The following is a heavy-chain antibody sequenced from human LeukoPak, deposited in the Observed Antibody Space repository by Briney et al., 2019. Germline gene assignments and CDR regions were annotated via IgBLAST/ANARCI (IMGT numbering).Heavy chain of an antibody. D-gene: IGHD4-17*01. CDR3: ARCGAAVTTHFSH. V-gene: IGHV1-18*01. CDR1: GYSFSIYG. J-gene: IGHJ4*02. CDR2: ISASDGTT. Sequence: ASVQVSCKASGYSFSIYGITWARQAPGQGLEYLGWISASDGTTNYAQKVQDRVTMTTDTSTSTAYLELRSLRSEGTAVYYCARCGAAVTTHFSHWGQGTLVTVSS.